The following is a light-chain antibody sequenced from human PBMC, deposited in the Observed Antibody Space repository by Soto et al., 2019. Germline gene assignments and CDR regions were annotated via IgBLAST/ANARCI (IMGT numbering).Light chain of an antibody. CDR2: DVS. CDR1: SSDFGAYNY. CDR3: NSYATSKTYV. V-gene: IGLV2-14*01. Sequence: QSVLNRPASGSGSPGRSITISCTGTSSDFGAYNYVSWYQQEPGKAPNLMIYDVSNRPSGISARFSGSKSGNTASLTISGLQAEDEADYYCNSYATSKTYVFGTGTKVTVL. J-gene: IGLJ1*01.